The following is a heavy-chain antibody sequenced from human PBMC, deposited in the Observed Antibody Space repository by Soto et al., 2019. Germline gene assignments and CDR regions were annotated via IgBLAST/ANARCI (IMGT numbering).Heavy chain of an antibody. Sequence: EVQLLESGGGLVQPGGSLRLSCAASGFTFSSYAMSWVRQAPGKGLEWVSAISGSGGSTYYADSVKGRFTISRHNSKNTLYLQMNSLRAEDTAGYYCAKVIAAAGTGYWFDPWGQGTLVTVSS. CDR2: ISGSGGST. J-gene: IGHJ5*02. V-gene: IGHV3-23*01. D-gene: IGHD6-13*01. CDR3: AKVIAAAGTGYWFDP. CDR1: GFTFSSYA.